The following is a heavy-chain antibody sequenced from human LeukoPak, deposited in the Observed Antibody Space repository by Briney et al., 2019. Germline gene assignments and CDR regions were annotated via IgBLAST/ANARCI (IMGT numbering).Heavy chain of an antibody. Sequence: ASVKVSCKASGGTFSSYAISWVRQAPGQGLEWMGGIIPIFGTADYAQKFQGRVTITADESTSTAYMELSSLRSEDTAVYYCAREEGRFYSSGWKGNWFDPWGQGTLVTVSS. CDR2: IIPIFGTA. D-gene: IGHD6-19*01. CDR1: GGTFSSYA. J-gene: IGHJ5*02. CDR3: AREEGRFYSSGWKGNWFDP. V-gene: IGHV1-69*13.